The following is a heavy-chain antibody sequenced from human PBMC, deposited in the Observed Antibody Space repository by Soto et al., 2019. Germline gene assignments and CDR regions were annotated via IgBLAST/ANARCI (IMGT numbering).Heavy chain of an antibody. CDR2: VNPGNGTT. CDR3: ARDTYANFDY. D-gene: IGHD2-8*01. CDR1: GYTFTAYY. J-gene: IGHJ4*02. V-gene: IGHV1-2*02. Sequence: ASVKVYCKASGYTFTAYYMHRVRQAPGQGLEWMGWVNPGNGTTSFAQKFQGRVTMTRDTSISTAYMELSGLRSDDTAMYYCARDTYANFDYWGQGTLVTVSS.